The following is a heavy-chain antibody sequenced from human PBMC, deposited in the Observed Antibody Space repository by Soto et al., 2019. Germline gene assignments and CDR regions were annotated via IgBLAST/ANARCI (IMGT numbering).Heavy chain of an antibody. J-gene: IGHJ4*02. CDR2: IYSGGNT. D-gene: IGHD6-19*01. Sequence: GGSLRLSCAASGFTVSSNYMSWVRQAPGKGLEWVSVIYSGGNTYYAESVKGRFTISRDNSKNTLYLQMNSLRAEDTAVYDCARDDVAVTGRDYWGQGTLVTVSS. CDR1: GFTVSSNY. V-gene: IGHV3-66*01. CDR3: ARDDVAVTGRDY.